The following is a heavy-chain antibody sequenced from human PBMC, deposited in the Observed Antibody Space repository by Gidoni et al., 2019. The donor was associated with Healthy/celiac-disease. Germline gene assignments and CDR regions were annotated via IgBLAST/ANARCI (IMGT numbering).Heavy chain of an antibody. D-gene: IGHD3-9*01. V-gene: IGHV2-26*01. CDR1: GFSLSNASMG. CDR3: ARITYYDILTGYDDAFDI. CDR2: IFSNDEK. J-gene: IGHJ3*02. Sequence: QVTLKESGPVLVKPTETLTLTCTVSGFSLSNASMGVSWIRQPPGKALEWLAHIFSNDEKSYSTSLKSRLTISKDTSKSQVVLTMTNMDPVVTATYYCARITYYDILTGYDDAFDIWGQGTMVTVSS.